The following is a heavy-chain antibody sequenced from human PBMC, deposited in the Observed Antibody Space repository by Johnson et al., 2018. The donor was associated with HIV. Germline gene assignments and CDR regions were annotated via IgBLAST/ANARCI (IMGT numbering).Heavy chain of an antibody. CDR2: ISSSGSTI. CDR1: GFTFSSYD. D-gene: IGHD4-23*01. Sequence: MQLVESGGGVVQPGRSLRVSCGASGFTFSSYDMHWVRQAPGKGLEWVSYISSSGSTIYYADSVKGRFTISRDNAKNSLYLQMNSLRAEDTAVYYCARATVESAFDIWGQGTMVTVSS. CDR3: ARATVESAFDI. V-gene: IGHV3-48*03. J-gene: IGHJ3*02.